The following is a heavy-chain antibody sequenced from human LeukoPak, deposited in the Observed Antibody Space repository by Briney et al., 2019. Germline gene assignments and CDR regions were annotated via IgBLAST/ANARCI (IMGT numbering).Heavy chain of an antibody. CDR3: ARGGTTAVDFDY. CDR1: GFTVSSNY. V-gene: IGHV3-53*01. Sequence: GGSLRLSCAASGFTVSSNYISWVRQAPGKGLEWVSVIYSGGSTYYADSVKGRFTISRDNSKNTLYLQMNNLRAEDTAVYYCARGGTTAVDFDYWGQGTLVTVSS. J-gene: IGHJ4*02. D-gene: IGHD1-1*01. CDR2: IYSGGST.